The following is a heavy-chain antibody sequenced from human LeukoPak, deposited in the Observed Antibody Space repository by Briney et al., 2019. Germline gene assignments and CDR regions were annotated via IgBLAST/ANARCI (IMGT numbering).Heavy chain of an antibody. D-gene: IGHD2-2*01. CDR2: INHSGST. V-gene: IGHV4-34*01. CDR1: GGSFSGYY. Sequence: SETLSLTCAVYGGSFSGYYWSWIRQPPGKGLEWIGEINHSGSTNYNPSLKSRVTISVDTSKNQFSLKLSSVTAADTAVYYCARHPRYCSSTSCYKGGYFQHWGQGTLVTVSS. J-gene: IGHJ1*01. CDR3: ARHPRYCSSTSCYKGGYFQH.